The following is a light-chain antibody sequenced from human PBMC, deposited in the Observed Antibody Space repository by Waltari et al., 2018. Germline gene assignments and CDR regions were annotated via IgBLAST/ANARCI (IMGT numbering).Light chain of an antibody. CDR3: SSYTNSITLHYV. J-gene: IGLJ1*01. Sequence: QSPLPQPSSLSASPCQSITISSTGPHSHFGVYTSFSCYQHHPGKAPKLMIYDVSNRPSGVSNRFSGSKSDNTASLTISGLQAEDEADYYCSSYTNSITLHYVFGTGTRVTVL. CDR1: HSHFGVYTS. CDR2: DVS. V-gene: IGLV2-14*03.